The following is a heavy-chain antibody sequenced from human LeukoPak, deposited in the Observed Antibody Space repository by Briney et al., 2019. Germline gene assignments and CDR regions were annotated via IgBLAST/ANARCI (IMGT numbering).Heavy chain of an antibody. Sequence: PSETLSLTCTVSGGSINSDSYYWSWIRQPAGKGLEWIGRIYTSGSTNYNPSLNSRVTISVDTSKNQFSLKLSSVTAADTAVYYCARSYLWELLGVAFDLWGQGTMVTVSS. V-gene: IGHV4-61*02. CDR1: GGSINSDSYY. CDR3: ARSYLWELLGVAFDL. CDR2: IYTSGST. J-gene: IGHJ3*01. D-gene: IGHD1-26*01.